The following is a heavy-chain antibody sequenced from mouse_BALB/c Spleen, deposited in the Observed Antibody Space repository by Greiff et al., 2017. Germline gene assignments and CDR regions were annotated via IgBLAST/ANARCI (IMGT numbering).Heavy chain of an antibody. CDR3: ARRNYESAMDY. Sequence: QVQLQQPGAELVKPGTSVKLSCKASGYNFTSYWINWVKLRPGQGLEWIGDIYPGSGSTNYNEKFKSKATLTVDTSSSTAYMQLSSLASEDSALYYCARRNYESAMDYWGQGTSVTVSS. D-gene: IGHD2-4*01. J-gene: IGHJ4*01. CDR1: GYNFTSYW. CDR2: IYPGSGST. V-gene: IGHV1-55*01.